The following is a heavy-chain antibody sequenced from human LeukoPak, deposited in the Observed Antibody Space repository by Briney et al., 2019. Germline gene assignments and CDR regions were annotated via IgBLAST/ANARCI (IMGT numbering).Heavy chain of an antibody. J-gene: IGHJ4*02. V-gene: IGHV1-24*01. CDR3: ATENYYDSSGYYSYFDY. Sequence: ASVKVSCTVSGYTLTELSMHWVRQAPGKGLEWMGGFDPEDGETIYAQKFQGRVTMTEDTSTDTAYMELSSLRSEDTAVYYCATENYYDSSGYYSYFDYWGQGTLVTVSS. CDR2: FDPEDGET. CDR1: GYTLTELS. D-gene: IGHD3-22*01.